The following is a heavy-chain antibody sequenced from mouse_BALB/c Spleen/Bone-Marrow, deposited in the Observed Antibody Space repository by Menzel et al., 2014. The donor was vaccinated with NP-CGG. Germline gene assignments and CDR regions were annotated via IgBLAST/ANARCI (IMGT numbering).Heavy chain of an antibody. D-gene: IGHD4-1*01. J-gene: IGHJ2*01. CDR2: SRNRRNDYTT. Sequence: EVQLVESGGGLVQPGGSLRLSCATSGFTFSDFYMEWVRQPPGKRLEWIAASRNRRNDYTTEYSASVKGRFIVSRDTSQSIPYLQMNALRAEDTAIHYCARDAGRGNFDYWGQGTTLTVSS. V-gene: IGHV7-1*02. CDR3: ARDAGRGNFDY. CDR1: GFTFSDFY.